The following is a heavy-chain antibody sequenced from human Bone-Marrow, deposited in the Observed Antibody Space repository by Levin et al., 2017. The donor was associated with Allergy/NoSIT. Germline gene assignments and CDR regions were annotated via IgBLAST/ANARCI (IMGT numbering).Heavy chain of an antibody. CDR1: GDSISSSY. Sequence: SETLSLTCAVSGDSISSSYWSWIRQPPGKGLEWIGYIYENGNTNYNPSLKSRVSISVDTSKNQFSLKLTSVTAADTAVYYCARWETPMESFEYWGQGTVVTVSA. V-gene: IGHV4-59*01. J-gene: IGHJ4*02. D-gene: IGHD3-10*01. CDR3: ARWETPMESFEY. CDR2: IYENGNT.